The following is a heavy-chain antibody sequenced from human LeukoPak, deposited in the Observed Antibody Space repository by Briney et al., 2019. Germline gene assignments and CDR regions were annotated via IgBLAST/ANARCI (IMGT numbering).Heavy chain of an antibody. CDR2: IHAFNGNT. CDR1: GYIFITYA. Sequence: ASVKVSCKASGYIFITYAMHWVRQAPGQRLEWMGWIHAFNGNTKYSQKFQGRVTITRDTSASTAYMDLSSLISEDTAVYYCARGDGYDSSGVGLYDYWGQGTLVTVSS. D-gene: IGHD3-22*01. V-gene: IGHV1-3*01. J-gene: IGHJ4*02. CDR3: ARGDGYDSSGVGLYDY.